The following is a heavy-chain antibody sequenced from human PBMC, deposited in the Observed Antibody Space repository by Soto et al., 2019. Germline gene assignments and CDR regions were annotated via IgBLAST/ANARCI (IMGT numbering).Heavy chain of an antibody. CDR2: VYYSGST. J-gene: IGHJ6*02. D-gene: IGHD2-2*03. CDR1: GGSISSSSYY. CDR3: ARLNGYCISTNCRGYYGMDV. V-gene: IGHV4-39*01. Sequence: LSLTCTVSGGSISSSSYYWGWIRQPPGKGLEWIGSVYYSGSTYYNPSLKSRVTISVDTSKNQFSLKLSSVTAADTAVYYCARLNGYCISTNCRGYYGMDVWGQGTTVTVSS.